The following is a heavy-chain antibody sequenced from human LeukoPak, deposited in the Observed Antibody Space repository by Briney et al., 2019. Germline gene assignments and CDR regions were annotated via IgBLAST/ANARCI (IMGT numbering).Heavy chain of an antibody. CDR2: IIPILGIA. V-gene: IGHV1-69*04. CDR1: GGTFSSYA. CDR3: ARHEYYYDSSGYWAFDI. D-gene: IGHD3-22*01. J-gene: IGHJ3*02. Sequence: GASVKVSCKASGGTFSSYAISWVRQAPGQGLEWMGRIIPILGIANYAQKFQGRVTITADKSTSTAYMELSSLRSEDTAVYYCARHEYYYDSSGYWAFDIWGQGTMVTVSS.